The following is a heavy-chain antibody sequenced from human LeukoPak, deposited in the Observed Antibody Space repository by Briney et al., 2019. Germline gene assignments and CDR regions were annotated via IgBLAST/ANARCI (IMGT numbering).Heavy chain of an antibody. J-gene: IGHJ4*02. CDR3: ARVEWEFLGGGLDY. D-gene: IGHD1-26*01. V-gene: IGHV1-46*01. CDR2: INPSSGRT. Sequence: ASVTVSCKPSGYTFTTYYIHWVRQAPGQGLEWMGVINPSSGRTSYAQKFKGRVMMSRDTSTSTVYMELSSLTSEDTAVYYCARVEWEFLGGGLDYWGQGTLVTVSS. CDR1: GYTFTTYY.